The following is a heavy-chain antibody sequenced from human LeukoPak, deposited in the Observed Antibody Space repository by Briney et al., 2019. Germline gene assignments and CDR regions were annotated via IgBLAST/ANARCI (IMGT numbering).Heavy chain of an antibody. J-gene: IGHJ4*02. Sequence: HPGGSLRLSCATSGFTFSSYSIIWVRQAPGKGLEWLSYISDDARSRYFADAVRGRFSISRDSAKNSVYLQMNSLRDDDTAVYYCATVRGPTVEIMYFDYWGQGTLVTVSS. CDR1: GFTFSSYS. V-gene: IGHV3-48*02. D-gene: IGHD4-23*01. CDR2: ISDDARSR. CDR3: ATVRGPTVEIMYFDY.